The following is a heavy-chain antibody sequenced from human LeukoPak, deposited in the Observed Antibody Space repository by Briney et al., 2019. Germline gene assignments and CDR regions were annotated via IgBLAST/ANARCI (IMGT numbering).Heavy chain of an antibody. CDR3: AHSSGYAYGLDH. D-gene: IGHD5-18*01. V-gene: IGHV3-21*01. CDR1: GFTFSTYA. Sequence: GGSLRLSCAASGFTFSTYAMNWVRQAPGKGVEWVSSISSSSSYIYYVDSMRGRFTISRDNAKNSLYLQMNSLRAEDTAVYYCAHSSGYAYGLDHWGQGTLVTVSS. J-gene: IGHJ4*02. CDR2: ISSSSSYI.